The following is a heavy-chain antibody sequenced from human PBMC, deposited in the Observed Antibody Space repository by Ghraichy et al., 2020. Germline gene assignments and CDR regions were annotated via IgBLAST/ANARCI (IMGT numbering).Heavy chain of an antibody. CDR1: GGSFSGYY. V-gene: IGHV4-34*01. CDR2: INHSGST. J-gene: IGHJ2*01. D-gene: IGHD5-18*01. Sequence: SETLSLTCAVYGGSFSGYYWSWIRQPPGKGLEWIGEINHSGSTNYNPSLKSRVTISVDTSKNQFSLKLSSVTAADTAVYYCARGHRGSGYSYGYTRSWYFDLWGRGTLVTVSS. CDR3: ARGHRGSGYSYGYTRSWYFDL.